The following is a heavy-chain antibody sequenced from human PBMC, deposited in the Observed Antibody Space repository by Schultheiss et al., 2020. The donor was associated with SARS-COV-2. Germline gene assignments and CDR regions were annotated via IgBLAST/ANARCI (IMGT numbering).Heavy chain of an antibody. J-gene: IGHJ4*02. CDR3: ARDYYDSSGYYYEFFDY. V-gene: IGHV3-74*01. D-gene: IGHD3-22*01. Sequence: GGSLRLSCAASGFTFSSYAMHWVRQAPGKGLVWVSRINSDGSSTSYADSVKGRFTISRDNAKNTLYLQMNSLRAEDTAVYYCARDYYDSSGYYYEFFDYWGQGTLVTVSS. CDR1: GFTFSSYA. CDR2: INSDGSST.